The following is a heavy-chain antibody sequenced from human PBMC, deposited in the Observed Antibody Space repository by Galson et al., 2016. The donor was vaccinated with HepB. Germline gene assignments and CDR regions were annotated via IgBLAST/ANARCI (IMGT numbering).Heavy chain of an antibody. Sequence: SLRLSCAASGFTFSRYEMNWVRQAPGKGLEWVSYISSSGTTIYYADAENGRFTISRANAKNSLYLQMNSLRAEDTAVYYCAREPVRLDDLLTGPPKNPDYWGQGTLVTVSS. D-gene: IGHD3-9*01. J-gene: IGHJ4*02. V-gene: IGHV3-48*03. CDR1: GFTFSRYE. CDR3: AREPVRLDDLLTGPPKNPDY. CDR2: ISSSGTTI.